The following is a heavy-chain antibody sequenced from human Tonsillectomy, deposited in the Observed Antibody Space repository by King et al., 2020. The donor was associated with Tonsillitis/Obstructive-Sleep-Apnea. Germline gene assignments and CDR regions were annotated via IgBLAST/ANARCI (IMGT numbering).Heavy chain of an antibody. J-gene: IGHJ5*02. CDR1: GLSLTTGGVG. Sequence: TLQESGPTLVQPTQTLTLTCTFSGLSLTTGGVGVGWIRQPPGRALEWLALIYWDDDKQYSPSLKSRLTITKDTSKNQVVLTLANVDPVDTATYYCAHRQGFCTGGNCPRWFDPWGQGTLVTVSS. D-gene: IGHD2-8*02. CDR3: AHRQGFCTGGNCPRWFDP. CDR2: IYWDDDK. V-gene: IGHV2-5*02.